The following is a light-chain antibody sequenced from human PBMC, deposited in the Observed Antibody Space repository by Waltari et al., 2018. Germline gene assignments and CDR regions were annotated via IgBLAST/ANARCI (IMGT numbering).Light chain of an antibody. CDR3: ETGGHGTWV. V-gene: IGLV4-69*01. Sequence: QLVLTQSPSASASLGASVKLTCTLSSGHSSNIIAWLQQQPEKGPRYLMTVNSDGSHSKGDDIPDRFSGSSSGAERHLTISSLQSEDEADYYCETGGHGTWVFGGGTKLTVL. CDR1: SGHSSNI. CDR2: VNSDGSH. J-gene: IGLJ3*02.